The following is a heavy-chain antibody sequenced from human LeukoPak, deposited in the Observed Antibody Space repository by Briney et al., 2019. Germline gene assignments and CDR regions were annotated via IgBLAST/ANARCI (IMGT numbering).Heavy chain of an antibody. V-gene: IGHV1-46*01. J-gene: IGHJ4*02. CDR3: ARGTAMVAVDY. D-gene: IGHD5-18*01. CDR2: ISPSGGSA. CDR1: GYTFTSNY. Sequence: ASVKVSCKAFGYTFTSNYMHWVRQAPGQGPEWMGVISPSGGSATYAQKFQGRVTLTRDMSTSTDYLELSSLRSEDTAVYYCARGTAMVAVDYWGQGTLVTVSS.